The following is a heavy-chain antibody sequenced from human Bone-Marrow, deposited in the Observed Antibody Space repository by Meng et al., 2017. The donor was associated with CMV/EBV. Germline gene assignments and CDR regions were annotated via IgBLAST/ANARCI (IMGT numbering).Heavy chain of an antibody. CDR1: GGSISSSNW. J-gene: IGHJ5*02. D-gene: IGHD6-6*01. V-gene: IGHV4-4*02. CDR2: IYHSGST. CDR3: ARRYSSSSYNWFDP. Sequence: SETLSLTCAVSGGSISSSNWWSWVRQPPGKGLEWIGEIYHSGSTNYNPSLKSRVTISVDTSKNQFSLKLSSVTAADTAVYYRARRYSSSSYNWFDPWGQGTLVTVSS.